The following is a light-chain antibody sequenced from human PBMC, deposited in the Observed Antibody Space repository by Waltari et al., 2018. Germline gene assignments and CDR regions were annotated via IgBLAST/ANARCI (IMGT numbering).Light chain of an antibody. CDR3: LQYKSYPNT. CDR2: AAS. CDR1: QGFRND. V-gene: IGKV1-17*01. J-gene: IGKJ2*01. Sequence: DIQMTQSPSSLSASVGDRVTITCRASQGFRNDLGWYQQKPEKAPKRLINAASSLESGVPSRFSGSESGTEFTLTISSLQPEDFATYYCLQYKSYPNTFGQGTKLEIK.